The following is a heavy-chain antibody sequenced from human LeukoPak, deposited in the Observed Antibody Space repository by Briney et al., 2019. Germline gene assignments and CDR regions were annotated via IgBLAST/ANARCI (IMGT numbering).Heavy chain of an antibody. CDR3: ARAVSIAARPKYYFDY. CDR2: INHSGST. V-gene: IGHV4-34*01. J-gene: IGHJ4*02. CDR1: GFTFSNAW. Sequence: SGGSLRLSCAASGFTFSNAWMSWIRQPPGKGLEWIGEINHSGSTNYNPSLKSRVTISVDTSKNQFSLKLSSVTAADTAVYYCARAVSIAARPKYYFDYWGQGTLVTVSS. D-gene: IGHD6-6*01.